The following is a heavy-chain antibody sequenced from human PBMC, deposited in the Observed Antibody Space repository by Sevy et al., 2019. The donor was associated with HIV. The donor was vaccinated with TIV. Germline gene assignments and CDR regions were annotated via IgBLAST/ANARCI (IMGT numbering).Heavy chain of an antibody. CDR1: GGSISSAYY. D-gene: IGHD3-10*01. CDR2: IWNGGNT. V-gene: IGHV4-38-2*02. J-gene: IGHJ3*02. Sequence: SETLSLTCTVSGGSISSAYYWGWIRQPPGKGLEWIGSIWNGGNTYYNQSLKSRVAISVDTSKKQFSLRLSPVTAADTAVYYCARTPLVRGIISIFDIWGQGTMVTVSS. CDR3: ARTPLVRGIISIFDI.